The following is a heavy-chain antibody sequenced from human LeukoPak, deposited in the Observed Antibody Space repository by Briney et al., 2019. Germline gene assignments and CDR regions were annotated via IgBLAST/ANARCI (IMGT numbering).Heavy chain of an antibody. CDR3: ARQFYADLDYYYYYMDV. CDR1: GGCISSSSYY. D-gene: IGHD5/OR15-5a*01. Sequence: SETLSLTCTVSGGCISSSSYYWGWIRQPPGKGLEWIGSIYYSGSTYYNPSLKSRVTIPVDTSKNQFSLKLSSVTAADTAVYYCARQFYADLDYYYYYMDVWGKGTTVTVSS. CDR2: IYYSGST. J-gene: IGHJ6*03. V-gene: IGHV4-39*01.